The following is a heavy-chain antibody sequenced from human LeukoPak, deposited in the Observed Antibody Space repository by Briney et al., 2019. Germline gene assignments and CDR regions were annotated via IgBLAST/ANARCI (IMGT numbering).Heavy chain of an antibody. CDR1: GFTFSSYA. V-gene: IGHV3-23*01. D-gene: IGHD5-18*01. Sequence: PGGSLRLSCAASGFTFSSYAMSWVRQAPGKGLEWVSAISGSGGSTYYADSVKGRFTISRDNSKNTLYLQMNSLRAEDTAVYYCAKNGYSYGYYGLGYWGQGTLVTVSS. CDR2: ISGSGGST. J-gene: IGHJ4*02. CDR3: AKNGYSYGYYGLGY.